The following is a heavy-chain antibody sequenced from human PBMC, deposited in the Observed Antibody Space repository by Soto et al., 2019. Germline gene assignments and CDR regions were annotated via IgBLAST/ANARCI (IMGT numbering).Heavy chain of an antibody. CDR3: ARPRSSSDLPFDY. Sequence: GGSLRLSCAASGFTFSTYSMNWVRQAPGKGLEWLSSISSSSSYIYYADSVKGRFTISRDNAKNSLYLQMNSLRAEDTAVYYCARPRSSSDLPFDYWSQGTLVTVSS. CDR2: ISSSSSYI. D-gene: IGHD2-2*01. V-gene: IGHV3-21*01. CDR1: GFTFSTYS. J-gene: IGHJ4*02.